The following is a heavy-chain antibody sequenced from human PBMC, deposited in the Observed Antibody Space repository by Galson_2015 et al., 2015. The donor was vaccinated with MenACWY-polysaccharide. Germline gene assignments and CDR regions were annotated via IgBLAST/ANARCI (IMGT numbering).Heavy chain of an antibody. CDR2: IWYDGSNK. CDR3: ARSYCDRTNCYGMDV. Sequence: SLRLSCAASGFNFRSYGMHWVRQAPGKGLGWVTVIWYDGSNKYYADSVKGRFTISRDNSKKMLYLQMDSLRNEDTALYYCARSYCDRTNCYGMDVWGQGTTVIVSS. J-gene: IGHJ6*02. CDR1: GFNFRSYG. V-gene: IGHV3-33*01. D-gene: IGHD2-21*01.